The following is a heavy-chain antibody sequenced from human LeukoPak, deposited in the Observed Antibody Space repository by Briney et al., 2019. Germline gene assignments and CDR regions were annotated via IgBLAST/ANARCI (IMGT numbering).Heavy chain of an antibody. CDR1: GYSISSGYY. CDR2: IYHSGST. J-gene: IGHJ5*02. D-gene: IGHD3-10*01. V-gene: IGHV4-38-2*02. CDR3: ARARHYLRSNWFDP. Sequence: SETLSLTCTVSGYSISSGYYWGWIRQPPGKGLEWIGSIYHSGSTYYNPSLKSRVTISVDTSKNQFSLKLSSVTAADTAVYYCARARHYLRSNWFDPWGQGTLVTVSS.